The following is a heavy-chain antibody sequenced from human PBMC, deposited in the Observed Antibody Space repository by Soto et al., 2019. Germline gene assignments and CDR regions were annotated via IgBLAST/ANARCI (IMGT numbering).Heavy chain of an antibody. D-gene: IGHD7-27*01. V-gene: IGHV4-30-4*08. J-gene: IGHJ3*01. CDR2: IFHSGET. CDR3: ARSHHVWGAFDV. CDR1: GASISSGDYY. Sequence: QVQLQESGPGLVKPSETLSLTCTVSGASISSGDYYWSWIRQSPGKGLQWNGYIFHSGETYFTPSLASLLSISIDASKHQFPLDLTSVTAADTAVYFCARSHHVWGAFDVWGPGTVVTVSS.